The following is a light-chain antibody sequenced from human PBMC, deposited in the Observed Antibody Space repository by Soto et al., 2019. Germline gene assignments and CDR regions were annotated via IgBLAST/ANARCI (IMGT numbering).Light chain of an antibody. CDR1: QDIGNF. V-gene: IGKV1-33*01. J-gene: IGKJ2*01. CDR3: HQYDNVPQT. Sequence: DIQMTQSPSSLSASVGDRVTITCQASQDIGNFLNWYQQKPGKAPKLLIYDASNLQTGVPSRFSGSGSATHFTFTISSLQPEDSATYYCHQYDNVPQTFGQGTKLEIK. CDR2: DAS.